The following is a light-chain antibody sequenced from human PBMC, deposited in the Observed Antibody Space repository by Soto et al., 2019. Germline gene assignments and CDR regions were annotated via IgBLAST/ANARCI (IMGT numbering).Light chain of an antibody. CDR3: QQYGSPYT. CDR2: GAS. V-gene: IGKV3-20*01. Sequence: EIVLTQSPGTLSLSPGERATLSCRASQSVSSSYLAWYQQKPGQAPRLLIYGASSRATGIPDRCSSSGSGTDLTLTISRLEPEDFAVYYCQQYGSPYTFGQGTKLEIK. J-gene: IGKJ2*01. CDR1: QSVSSSY.